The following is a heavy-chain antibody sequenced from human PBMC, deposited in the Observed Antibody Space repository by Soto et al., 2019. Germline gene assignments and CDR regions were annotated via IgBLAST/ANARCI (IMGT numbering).Heavy chain of an antibody. Sequence: SETLSLTCTVSGGSIKTDVWWSWLRRPPGKGLEWIGEIYQNGHTNYNPSLKSRATLSVDTARNQFSLTLTSVTAADTAMYYCARDAAMAGETDRFDYWGQGTRVTVSS. CDR2: IYQNGHT. J-gene: IGHJ4*02. CDR3: ARDAAMAGETDRFDY. V-gene: IGHV4-4*02. CDR1: GGSIKTDVW. D-gene: IGHD2-2*01.